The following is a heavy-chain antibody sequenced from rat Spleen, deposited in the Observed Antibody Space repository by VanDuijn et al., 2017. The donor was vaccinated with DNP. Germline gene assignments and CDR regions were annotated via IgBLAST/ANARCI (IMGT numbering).Heavy chain of an antibody. J-gene: IGHJ2*01. Sequence: EVQLVESGGGLVQPGRSLKLSCAASGFIFSKYGMAWVRQAPTKGLEWVASISASGGSTSYRDSVKGRFTISRDNAKSTLYLQMDSLRSEDTATYYCARDLRSYDYWGQGVMVTVSS. CDR3: ARDLRSYDY. CDR1: GFIFSKYG. V-gene: IGHV5S13*01. CDR2: ISASGGST. D-gene: IGHD1-3*01.